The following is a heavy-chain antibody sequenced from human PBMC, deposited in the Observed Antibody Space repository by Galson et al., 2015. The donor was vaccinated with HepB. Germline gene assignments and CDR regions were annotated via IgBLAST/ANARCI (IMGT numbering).Heavy chain of an antibody. J-gene: IGHJ6*02. CDR3: ARDPSNPDQNYYYGMDV. CDR2: ISSSSSYI. V-gene: IGHV3-21*01. Sequence: SLRLSCAASGFTFSSYSLNWVRQAPGKGLEWVTSISSSSSYIYYVDSVKVRFTISRDNAKNSLYLQVNSLRAEDTAVYYCARDPSNPDQNYYYGMDVWGQGTTVTVSS. CDR1: GFTFSSYS.